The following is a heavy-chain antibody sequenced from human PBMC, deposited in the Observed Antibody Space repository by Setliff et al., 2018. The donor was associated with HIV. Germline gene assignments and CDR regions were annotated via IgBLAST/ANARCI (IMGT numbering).Heavy chain of an antibody. CDR1: AYSIRNGYY. Sequence: PSETLSLTCTVSAYSIRNGYYWGWIRQSPGKGLEWIGTLYYDGNTYYNPSLKSRVTISVDTSKNQFSLKLSSVTAADTAMYYCARETITMVRGATHQETEYYYYYGMDVWGQGTTVTVSS. J-gene: IGHJ6*02. D-gene: IGHD3-10*01. CDR3: ARETITMVRGATHQETEYYYYYGMDV. CDR2: LYYDGNT. V-gene: IGHV4-38-2*02.